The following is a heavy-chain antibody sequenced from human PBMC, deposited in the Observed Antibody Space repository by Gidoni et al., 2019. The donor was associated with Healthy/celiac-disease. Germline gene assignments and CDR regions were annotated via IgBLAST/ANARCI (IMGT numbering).Heavy chain of an antibody. V-gene: IGHV1-69*01. CDR3: ASQQLVQGYYYYYYMDV. J-gene: IGHJ6*03. CDR2: IIPIFGTA. D-gene: IGHD6-13*01. CDR1: GGTFSSYA. Sequence: QVQLVQSGAEVKKPGSSVKVSCKASGGTFSSYAISWVRQAPGQGLEWMGGIIPIFGTANYAQKFQGRVTITADESTSTAYMELSSLRSEDTAVYYCASQQLVQGYYYYYYMDVWGKGTTVTVSS.